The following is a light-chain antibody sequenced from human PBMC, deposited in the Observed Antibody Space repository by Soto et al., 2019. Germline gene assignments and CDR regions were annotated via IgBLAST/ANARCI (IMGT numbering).Light chain of an antibody. CDR3: QQYTDNWT. CDR1: QSISSW. J-gene: IGKJ1*01. Sequence: DIQMTQSPSTLSSSVGDRVTITCRASQSISSWLAWYQQKPGTAPKLLISKASTLQTGVPSRFSGSGSGTEFTLTISSLQPDDFAPYYCQQYTDNWTFGQGTKVE. V-gene: IGKV1-5*03. CDR2: KAS.